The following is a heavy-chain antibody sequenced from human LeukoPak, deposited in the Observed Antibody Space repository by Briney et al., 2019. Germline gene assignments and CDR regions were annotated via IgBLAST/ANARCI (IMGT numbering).Heavy chain of an antibody. D-gene: IGHD2-15*01. V-gene: IGHV4-34*01. Sequence: SETLSLTCAVYGGSFSGYYWSWIRQPPGKGLEWIGEINHSGSTNYNPSLKSRVTISVDTSKNQFSLKLSSVTAADTAVYYCARADRRGYCSGGSCYWHYYYGMDVRGQGTTVTVSS. CDR3: ARADRRGYCSGGSCYWHYYYGMDV. CDR1: GGSFSGYY. J-gene: IGHJ6*02. CDR2: INHSGST.